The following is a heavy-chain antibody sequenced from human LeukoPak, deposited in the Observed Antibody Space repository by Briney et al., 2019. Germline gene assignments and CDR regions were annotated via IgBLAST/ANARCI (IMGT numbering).Heavy chain of an antibody. V-gene: IGHV3-53*01. CDR2: IYSDNT. Sequence: GGSLRLSCTVSGFTVSSNSMSWVRQAPGKGLEWVSFIYSDNTHYSDSVKGRFTISRDNSKNTLYLQMNSLRAEDKAVYYCARRAGAYSHPYDYWGQGTLVTVSS. J-gene: IGHJ4*02. CDR1: GFTVSSNS. CDR3: ARRAGAYSHPYDY. D-gene: IGHD4/OR15-4a*01.